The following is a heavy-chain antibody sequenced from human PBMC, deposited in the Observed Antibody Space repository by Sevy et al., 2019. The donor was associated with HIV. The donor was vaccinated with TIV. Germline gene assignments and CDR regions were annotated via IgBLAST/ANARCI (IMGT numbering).Heavy chain of an antibody. V-gene: IGHV3-15*01. D-gene: IGHD2-2*02. CDR2: IKSKTDGGTI. CDR1: GFTFSNAW. J-gene: IGHJ6*02. CDR3: TSIFYCSSTSFYTGDYYYYGMDV. Sequence: GGSLRLSCAASGFTFSNAWMSWVRQAPGKGLEWVGRIKSKTDGGTIDYAAPVKGRFTISRDDSKNTLYLQMNSLKTEDTAVYYCTSIFYCSSTSFYTGDYYYYGMDVWGQGTTVTVSS.